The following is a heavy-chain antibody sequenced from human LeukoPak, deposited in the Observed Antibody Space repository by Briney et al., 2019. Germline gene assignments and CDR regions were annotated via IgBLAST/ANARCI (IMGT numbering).Heavy chain of an antibody. Sequence: GGSLRLSCAASGFTVSSNYMSWVRQAPGKGLEWVSVIYSGGSIYYADSVKGRFTISRDNSKNTLYLQMNSLRAEDTAVYYCAKARHKGNFDYWGQGTLVTVSS. V-gene: IGHV3-53*01. CDR1: GFTVSSNY. CDR2: IYSGGSI. J-gene: IGHJ4*02. CDR3: AKARHKGNFDY.